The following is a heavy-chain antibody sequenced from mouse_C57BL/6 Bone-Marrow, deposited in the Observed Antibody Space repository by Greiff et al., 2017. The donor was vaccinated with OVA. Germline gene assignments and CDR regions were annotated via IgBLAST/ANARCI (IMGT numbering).Heavy chain of an antibody. CDR1: GYTFTDHT. J-gene: IGHJ4*01. Sequence: QVQLQQSDAELVKPGASVKISCKVSGYTFTDHTIHWWEKRGERGLEWIGEVGWVVRGSPDNEKFKGKATLTADKSSSTAYMQLNSLTSEDSAFYFCAKPYDYGFYYAMDYWGQGTSVTVSS. V-gene: IGHV1-78*01. D-gene: IGHD2-4*01. CDR2: VGWVVRGS. CDR3: AKPYDYGFYYAMDY.